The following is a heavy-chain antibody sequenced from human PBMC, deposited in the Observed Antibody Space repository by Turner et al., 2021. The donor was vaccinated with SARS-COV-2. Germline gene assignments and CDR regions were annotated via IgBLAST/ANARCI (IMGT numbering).Heavy chain of an antibody. Sequence: QVQLAESGGGVAQPGMFLRLSCAASGFTFSSYGMHWVRQGPGKGLEWVAVIWYDGSNKYNAESVKGRFTISRDNSKNTLYLQMNSLRAEDTAVYYCATGSGSYYFSPTYYFDYWGQGTLVTVSS. CDR3: ATGSGSYYFSPTYYFDY. V-gene: IGHV3-33*01. D-gene: IGHD1-26*01. J-gene: IGHJ4*02. CDR2: IWYDGSNK. CDR1: GFTFSSYG.